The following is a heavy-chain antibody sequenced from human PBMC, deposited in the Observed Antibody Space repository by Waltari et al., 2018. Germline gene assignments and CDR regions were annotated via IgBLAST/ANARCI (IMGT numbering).Heavy chain of an antibody. CDR1: GYSFAKYW. V-gene: IGHV5-51*01. CDR2: IYPGDSNT. Sequence: EVQLEQSGAEVKKPGESLKISCNGSGYSFAKYWIGWWRQMPGKGLEWMGVIYPGDSNTKYSLSFQGQVTISADTSISTAYLQWSSLKASDTAIYFCARQNIHSYGYGYFDFWGQGTLVTVSS. CDR3: ARQNIHSYGYGYFDF. J-gene: IGHJ4*02. D-gene: IGHD5-18*01.